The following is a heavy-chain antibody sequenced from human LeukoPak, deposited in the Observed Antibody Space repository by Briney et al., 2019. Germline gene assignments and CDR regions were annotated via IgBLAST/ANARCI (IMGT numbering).Heavy chain of an antibody. D-gene: IGHD4-23*01. Sequence: PGGSLRLSCAASGFTFSSFWMSWVRQAPGKGLECVANIKEDRSEKYYVDSVKGRFTISRDNAKNSLYLQMNSLRAEDTAVYYCAKKEGGGNHFDYWGQGTLVTVSS. J-gene: IGHJ4*02. CDR2: IKEDRSEK. CDR3: AKKEGGGNHFDY. V-gene: IGHV3-7*01. CDR1: GFTFSSFW.